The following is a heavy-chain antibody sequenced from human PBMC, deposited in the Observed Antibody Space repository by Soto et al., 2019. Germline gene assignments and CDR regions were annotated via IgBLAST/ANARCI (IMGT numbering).Heavy chain of an antibody. D-gene: IGHD3-10*01. Sequence: GGSLRLSCAASGFTFSSYGMHWVRQAPGKGLEWVAIISYDVSNKYYADSVKGLFTISRDNSKNTLYLQMNSLRAEDTAVYYCATDRITMVRGVIIPNDFDYWGQGTLVTVSS. V-gene: IGHV3-30*03. CDR2: ISYDVSNK. CDR3: ATDRITMVRGVIIPNDFDY. CDR1: GFTFSSYG. J-gene: IGHJ4*02.